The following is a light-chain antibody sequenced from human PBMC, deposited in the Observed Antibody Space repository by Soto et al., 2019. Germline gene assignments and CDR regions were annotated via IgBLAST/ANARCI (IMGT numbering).Light chain of an antibody. CDR3: QQFKNDPIT. Sequence: IQLTQSPSSLSASVGDRVTFTCRASEDISSYLVWYQQKPGAAPKLLIYAASALHSGVPSRFSGSGSGTDFTLTISSLHPEDVAVYFCQQFKNDPITFGQGTRLQIK. J-gene: IGKJ5*01. CDR2: AAS. V-gene: IGKV1-9*01. CDR1: EDISSY.